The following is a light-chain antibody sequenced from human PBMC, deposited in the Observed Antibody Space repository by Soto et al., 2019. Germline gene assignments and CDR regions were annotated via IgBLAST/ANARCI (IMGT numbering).Light chain of an antibody. J-gene: IGKJ1*01. Sequence: EIVLTQSPGTLSLSPGERATLSCRASQSVSKTHLAWYQQRPGQGPRLLIYGASNRAAGIPDRFSGSGSGTDFNLTISRLEPEDFAVYYCQQCYTTPTFGPGTKVEI. V-gene: IGKV3-20*01. CDR2: GAS. CDR3: QQCYTTPT. CDR1: QSVSKTH.